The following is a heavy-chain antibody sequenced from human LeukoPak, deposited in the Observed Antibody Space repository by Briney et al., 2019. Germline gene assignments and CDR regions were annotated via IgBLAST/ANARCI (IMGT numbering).Heavy chain of an antibody. Sequence: PSETLSLTCAVYGGSFSGYYWSWIRQPPGKGLEWIGEINHSGSTNYNPSLKSRVTISVDTSKNQFSLKLSSVTAADTAVYYCARRRYGSSGWYGREVGNWFDPWGQGTLVTVSS. CDR3: ARRRYGSSGWYGREVGNWFDP. V-gene: IGHV4-34*01. J-gene: IGHJ5*02. CDR2: INHSGST. D-gene: IGHD6-19*01. CDR1: GGSFSGYY.